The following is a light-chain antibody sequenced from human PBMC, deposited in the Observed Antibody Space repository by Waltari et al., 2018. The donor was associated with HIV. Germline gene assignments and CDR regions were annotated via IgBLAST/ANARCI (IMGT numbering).Light chain of an antibody. CDR3: SSYTSSSLVV. CDR1: SSDVGGYNY. J-gene: IGLJ2*01. Sequence: QSALTQPASVSGSPGQSITISCTGTSSDVGGYNYVSWYQQHPGNAPKLMIYEGSKRPSGVPNRSSVSKSGNTASLTISGHQAEDEADYYCSSYTSSSLVVFGGGTKLTVL. CDR2: EGS. V-gene: IGLV2-14*01.